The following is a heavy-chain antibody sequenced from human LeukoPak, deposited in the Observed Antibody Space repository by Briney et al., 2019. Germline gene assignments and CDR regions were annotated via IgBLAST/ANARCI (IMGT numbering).Heavy chain of an antibody. J-gene: IGHJ3*02. Sequence: GASVKVSCKASGGTFSSYAISWVRQAPGQGLEWMGGIIPIFGTANYAQKFQGRVTITADKSTSTAYMELSSLRSEDTAVYYCASQGKAPYLYYYDSSGYYMSTAEDAFDIWGQGTMVTVSS. CDR3: ASQGKAPYLYYYDSSGYYMSTAEDAFDI. CDR1: GGTFSSYA. V-gene: IGHV1-69*06. CDR2: IIPIFGTA. D-gene: IGHD3-22*01.